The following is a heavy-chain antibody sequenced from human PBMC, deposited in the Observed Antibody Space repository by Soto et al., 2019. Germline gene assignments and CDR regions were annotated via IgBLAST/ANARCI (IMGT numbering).Heavy chain of an antibody. CDR2: IHHSGST. J-gene: IGHJ4*02. CDR1: GASFKSYY. Sequence: SETLSLACAVYGASFKSYYWSWIRQAPGKWLEWIGEIHHSGSTKCHPSLQSRVTISIDTANNQFSLKVKSVSAADTSVYYCARGSASGYGFDNWGQGTQVTVS. V-gene: IGHV4-34*01. D-gene: IGHD5-12*01. CDR3: ARGSASGYGFDN.